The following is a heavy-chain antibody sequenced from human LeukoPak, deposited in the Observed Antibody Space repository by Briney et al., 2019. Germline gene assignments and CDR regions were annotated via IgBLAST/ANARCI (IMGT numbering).Heavy chain of an antibody. CDR3: ARVTGYMTEDYFDY. J-gene: IGHJ4*02. Sequence: KPSETLSLTCTVSGGSISSYYWSWIRQPPGKGLEWIGYIYYSGSTNYNPSLKSRVIISVDTSKNQFSLRLSSVTAADTAVYYCARVTGYMTEDYFDYWGQGTLITVSS. CDR1: GGSISSYY. CDR2: IYYSGST. V-gene: IGHV4-59*01. D-gene: IGHD6-13*01.